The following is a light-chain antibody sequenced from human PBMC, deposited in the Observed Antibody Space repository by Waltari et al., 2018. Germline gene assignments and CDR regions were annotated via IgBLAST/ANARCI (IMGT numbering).Light chain of an antibody. CDR1: IPRKYY. V-gene: IGLV3-19*01. CDR3: NSRDSGGDRVV. Sequence: SSELTQDPAVSVALGQTGRITCQGDIPRKYYVSWYQQKPGQAPVLVIYDKNNRPSGIPDRFSGSTSGDTASLTITGAQAEDEADYYCNSRDSGGDRVVFGGGTQLTVL. J-gene: IGLJ2*01. CDR2: DKN.